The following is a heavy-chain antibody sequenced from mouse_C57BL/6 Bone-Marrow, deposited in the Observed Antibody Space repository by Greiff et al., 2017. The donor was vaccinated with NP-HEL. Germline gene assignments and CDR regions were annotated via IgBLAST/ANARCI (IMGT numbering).Heavy chain of an antibody. CDR3: ASPHYYGSSDWYFDV. V-gene: IGHV1-69*01. J-gene: IGHJ1*03. D-gene: IGHD1-1*01. CDR1: GYTFTSYW. CDR2: IDPSDSYT. Sequence: VQLQQPGAELVMPGASVKLSCKASGYTFTSYWMHWVKQRPGQGLEWIGEIDPSDSYTNYNQKFKGKSTLTVDKSSSTAYMQLSSLTSEDSAVYYCASPHYYGSSDWYFDVWGTGTTVTVSS.